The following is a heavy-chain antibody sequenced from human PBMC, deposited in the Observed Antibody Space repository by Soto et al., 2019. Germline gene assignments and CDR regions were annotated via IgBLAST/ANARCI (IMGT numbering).Heavy chain of an antibody. J-gene: IGHJ5*02. Sequence: GASVKVSCKASGYTFTSYVISWVRQAPGQGLEWMGWISAYNGNTNYAQKLQGRVTMTTDTSTSTAYMELRSLRSDDTAVYYCARDPPSMTTVTNNWFDPWGQGTLVTVSS. D-gene: IGHD4-17*01. V-gene: IGHV1-18*01. CDR3: ARDPPSMTTVTNNWFDP. CDR1: GYTFTSYV. CDR2: ISAYNGNT.